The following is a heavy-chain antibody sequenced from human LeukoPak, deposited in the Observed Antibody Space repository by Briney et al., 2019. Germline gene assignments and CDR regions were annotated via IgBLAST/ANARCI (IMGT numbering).Heavy chain of an antibody. CDR2: IYYSGST. J-gene: IGHJ4*02. Sequence: PSETLSLTCTVSDDSISSSSYYWGWIRQPPGKGLEWIGTIYYSGSTYYNPSLKSRVTISLDKSKNQFSLKLSSVTAADTAVYYCARAPEYYDSSGYYIHPFDYWGQGTLVTVSS. V-gene: IGHV4-39*07. CDR3: ARAPEYYDSSGYYIHPFDY. CDR1: DDSISSSSYY. D-gene: IGHD3-22*01.